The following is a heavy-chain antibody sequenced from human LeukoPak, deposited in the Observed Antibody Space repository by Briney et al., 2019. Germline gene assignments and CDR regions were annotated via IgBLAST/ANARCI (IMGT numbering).Heavy chain of an antibody. CDR3: ARANYGGRFDY. V-gene: IGHV4-34*01. D-gene: IGHD4-23*01. CDR1: GGSFSGYY. J-gene: IGHJ4*02. CDR2: INHSGST. Sequence: SETLSLTCAVYGGSFSGYYRSWIRQPPGKGLEWIGEINHSGSTNYNPSLKSRVTISVDTSKNQFSLKLSSVTAADTAVYYCARANYGGRFDYWGQGTLVTVSS.